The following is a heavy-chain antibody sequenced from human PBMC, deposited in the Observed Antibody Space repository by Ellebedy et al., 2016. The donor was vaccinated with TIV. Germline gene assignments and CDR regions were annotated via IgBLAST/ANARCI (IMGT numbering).Heavy chain of an antibody. V-gene: IGHV3-74*01. CDR1: GFTFRNDW. J-gene: IGHJ4*02. Sequence: GESLKISXAASGFTFRNDWMHWVRQAPLKGLVWVSRMNSDGSDTNYADSVKGRFTISRDNAKNTLYLQMNSLRAEDTAVYYCARRGRGPVGFDYWGQGTLVTVSS. CDR3: ARRGRGPVGFDY. CDR2: MNSDGSDT. D-gene: IGHD3-10*01.